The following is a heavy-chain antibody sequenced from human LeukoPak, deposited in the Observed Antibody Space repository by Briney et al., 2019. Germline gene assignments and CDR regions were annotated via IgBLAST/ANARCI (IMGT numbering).Heavy chain of an antibody. CDR3: AGIPQPYCSGGSCYYYYYMDV. Sequence: SETLSLTCTVSGGSISSGDYDWSWIRQPPGKGLEGIGYIYYSGSTYYNPSVKSRLTKTVDKAKNTFSRKLSSVTAADTSVYYCAGIPQPYCSGGSCYYYYYMDVWGKGTSVTVSS. V-gene: IGHV4-30-4*08. CDR2: IYYSGST. J-gene: IGHJ6*03. CDR1: GGSISSGDYD. D-gene: IGHD2-15*01.